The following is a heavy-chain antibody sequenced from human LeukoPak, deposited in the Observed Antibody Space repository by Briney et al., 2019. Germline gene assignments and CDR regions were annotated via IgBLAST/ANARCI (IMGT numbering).Heavy chain of an antibody. V-gene: IGHV3-21*01. J-gene: IGHJ4*02. CDR1: GFTFSSYS. CDR3: ASTTTVTTRPY. D-gene: IGHD4-17*01. CDR2: ISSSSSCI. Sequence: GGSLRLSCAASGFTFSSYSMNWVRQAPGKGLEWVSSISSSSSCIYYADSVKGRFTISRDNAKNSLYLQMNSLRAEDTAVYYCASTTTVTTRPYWGQGTLVTVSS.